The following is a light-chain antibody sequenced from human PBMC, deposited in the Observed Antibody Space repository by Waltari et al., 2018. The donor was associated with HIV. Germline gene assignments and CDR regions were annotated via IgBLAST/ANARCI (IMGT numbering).Light chain of an antibody. CDR1: SIHVGSFYL. CDR2: EVN. J-gene: IGLJ3*02. CDR3: CSYAGSSTLV. Sequence: QSALTQPASVSGSPGQSITISCTGTSIHVGSFYLLSWYQQHPGKAPKLMIYEVNKRPSGVSNRFSGSKSGNTASLTISGLQAEDEADFYCCSYAGSSTLVFGGGTKLTVL. V-gene: IGLV2-23*02.